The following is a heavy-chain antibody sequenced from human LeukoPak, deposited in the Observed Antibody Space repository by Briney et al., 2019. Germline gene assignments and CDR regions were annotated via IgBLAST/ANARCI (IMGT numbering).Heavy chain of an antibody. Sequence: GASVKVSCKASGVTLTNYAMNWVRQAPGQGLEWMGAIIPIHGTTNSAQKFQGRVTITADESTSTAYMELSSLTSEDTAVYYCARGSSSSWYNPFDYWGQGTLVTVSP. CDR3: ARGSSSSWYNPFDY. V-gene: IGHV1-69*13. CDR1: GVTLTNYA. D-gene: IGHD6-13*01. J-gene: IGHJ4*02. CDR2: IIPIHGTT.